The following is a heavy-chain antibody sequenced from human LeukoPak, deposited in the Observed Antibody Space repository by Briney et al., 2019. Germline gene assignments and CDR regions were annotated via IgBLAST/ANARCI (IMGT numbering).Heavy chain of an antibody. CDR2: ISTGGAGT. Sequence: GGSLRLSCAASGFTFSNYAMSWVRQAPGKGLEWVSAISTGGAGTYYADSVKGRFTISRDNSRNTLYLQMNSLRAEDTAIYYCAKRGSALRYFDFWGQGTLVTVSS. D-gene: IGHD3-9*01. J-gene: IGHJ4*02. CDR3: AKRGSALRYFDF. CDR1: GFTFSNYA. V-gene: IGHV3-23*01.